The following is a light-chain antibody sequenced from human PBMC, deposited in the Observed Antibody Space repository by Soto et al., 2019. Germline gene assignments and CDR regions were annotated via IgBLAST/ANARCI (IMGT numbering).Light chain of an antibody. CDR3: QKRSNWPPDYT. V-gene: IGKV3-11*01. J-gene: IGKJ2*01. CDR2: DAS. CDR1: QSVATV. Sequence: EIVLTQSPATLSLSLGERATLSCRASQSVATVLAWYQQKPGQAPRLLIYDASNRATGIPARFSGSGSGKDFTLTISSLEPEDFAVYYCQKRSNWPPDYTFGQWTKLEIK.